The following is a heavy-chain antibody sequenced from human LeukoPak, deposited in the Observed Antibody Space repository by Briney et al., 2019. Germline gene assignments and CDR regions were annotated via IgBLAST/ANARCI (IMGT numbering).Heavy chain of an antibody. CDR2: ISSSSSYI. J-gene: IGHJ3*02. Sequence: GGSLRLSCAASGFTFSSYSMNWVRQAAGKGLEWVSSISSSSSYIYYADSVKGRFTISRDNAKNSLYLQMNSLRAEDTAVYYCARDTVVGATSAFDIWGQGTMVTVSS. CDR1: GFTFSSYS. CDR3: ARDTVVGATSAFDI. D-gene: IGHD1-26*01. V-gene: IGHV3-21*01.